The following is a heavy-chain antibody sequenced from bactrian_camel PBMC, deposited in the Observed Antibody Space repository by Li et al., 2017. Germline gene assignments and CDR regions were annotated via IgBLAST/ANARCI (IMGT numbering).Heavy chain of an antibody. Sequence: DVQLVESGGELVQPGGSLRLSCRTSGFPFSTYYMSWVRQAPGKQREAVAEIEYDGSRTYADFVKGRFTIPKDNPKNTLNLQMNSLKPEDTAMYYCAARQCTYWSQRGEYTDWGQGTQVTVS. CDR1: GFPFSTYY. CDR2: IEYDGSRT. V-gene: IGHV3S40*01. CDR3: AARQCTYWSQRGEYTD. J-gene: IGHJ4*01. D-gene: IGHD3*01.